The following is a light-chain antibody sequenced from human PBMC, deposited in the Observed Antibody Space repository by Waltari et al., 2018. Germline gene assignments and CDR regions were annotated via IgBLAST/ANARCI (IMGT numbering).Light chain of an antibody. V-gene: IGLV1-40*01. Sequence: QSVLTQPPSVSGAPGQGVTIPCTGSSSNIGAGYDVHWYQHLPGTAPKLLIYVNTRRPSGVPDRFSGSRSGTSASLAITGLRAEDEGDYYCQTYDSSLSGRIFGGGTKVTVL. CDR2: VNT. CDR1: SSNIGAGYD. J-gene: IGLJ2*01. CDR3: QTYDSSLSGRI.